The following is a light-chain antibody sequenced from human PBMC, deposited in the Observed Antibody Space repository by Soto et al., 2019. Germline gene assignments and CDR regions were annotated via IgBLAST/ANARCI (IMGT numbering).Light chain of an antibody. J-gene: IGKJ2*01. CDR3: QQYSTYPYI. V-gene: IGKV1-5*03. CDR2: KAS. CDR1: QSINRW. Sequence: DIQMTQTPSTLSASVGDRVTITCRASQSINRWLAWYQQKPGKAPKLLIYKASTLESGVPSRFSGGGIGTEFSLSISSLQPDDFATYYCQQYSTYPYILGQGTNVDIK.